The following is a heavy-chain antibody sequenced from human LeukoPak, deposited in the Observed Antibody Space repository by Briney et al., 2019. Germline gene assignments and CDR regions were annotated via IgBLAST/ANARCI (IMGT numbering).Heavy chain of an antibody. CDR2: IDPEDGEI. CDR1: GYALTDLS. V-gene: IGHV1-24*01. Sequence: GESLKISCKGSGYALTDLSMHWVRQTPGKGLEWMGGIDPEDGEITYAQKFQGRVTMTEDTSTDTAYMELSSLRSEDTAVYFCASRLLIHLWAKDFWGQGTLVTVSS. CDR3: ASRLLIHLWAKDF. D-gene: IGHD5-18*01. J-gene: IGHJ4*02.